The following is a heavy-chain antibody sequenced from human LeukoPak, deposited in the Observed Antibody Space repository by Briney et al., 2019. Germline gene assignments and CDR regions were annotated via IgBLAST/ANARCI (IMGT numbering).Heavy chain of an antibody. CDR3: ARVPSGGPFDY. V-gene: IGHV1-3*01. Sequence: ASVKVSCTASGYTFTSYAIHWVRQAPGQRLEWMGWINAANGKTKYSQKFQGRVTITTDTSASTAYMELRSLTSNDTAVYYCARVPSGGPFDYWGQGTLVTVSS. CDR1: GYTFTSYA. D-gene: IGHD2-15*01. J-gene: IGHJ4*02. CDR2: INAANGKT.